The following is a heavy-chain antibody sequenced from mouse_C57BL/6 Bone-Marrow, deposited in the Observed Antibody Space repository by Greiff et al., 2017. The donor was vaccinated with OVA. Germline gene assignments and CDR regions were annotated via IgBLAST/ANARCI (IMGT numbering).Heavy chain of an antibody. Sequence: EVKLVESGGGLVQPTGSLKLSCAASGFSFNTYAMNWVRQAPGKGLEWVARIRSKSNNYATYYADSVKDRFTISRDDSESMLYLQMNNLKTEDTAMYYCVRYYYAMDYWGQGTSVTVSS. CDR3: VRYYYAMDY. J-gene: IGHJ4*01. CDR2: IRSKSNNYAT. V-gene: IGHV10-1*01. CDR1: GFSFNTYA.